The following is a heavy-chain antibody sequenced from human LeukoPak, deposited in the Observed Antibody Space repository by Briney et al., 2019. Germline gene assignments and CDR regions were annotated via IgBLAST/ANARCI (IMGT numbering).Heavy chain of an antibody. V-gene: IGHV4-34*01. CDR1: GGSFNDYY. Sequence: SETLSLTCAVYGGSFNDYYWSWIRQPPGKGLEWIGEINHSGRTNYNPSLKSRVTISVDTPKNLFSLKLSSVTAADTAVYYCARASVGGYCSSTSCHMGYYYYYMDVWGKGATVTVSS. D-gene: IGHD2-2*01. J-gene: IGHJ6*03. CDR3: ARASVGGYCSSTSCHMGYYYYYMDV. CDR2: INHSGRT.